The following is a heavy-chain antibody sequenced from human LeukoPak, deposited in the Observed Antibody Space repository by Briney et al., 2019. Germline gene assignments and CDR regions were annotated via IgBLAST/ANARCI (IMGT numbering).Heavy chain of an antibody. D-gene: IGHD6-13*01. CDR2: ISYDGSNK. CDR3: ARAYLAAAATYYFDY. J-gene: IGHJ4*02. V-gene: IGHV3-30-3*01. CDR1: GFTFSSYA. Sequence: GGSLRLSCAASGFTFSSYAMHWVRQAPGKGLEWVAVISYDGSNKYYADSVKGRFTISRDNSKNTLYLQMNSLRAEDTAVYYCARAYLAAAATYYFDYRGQGTLVTVSS.